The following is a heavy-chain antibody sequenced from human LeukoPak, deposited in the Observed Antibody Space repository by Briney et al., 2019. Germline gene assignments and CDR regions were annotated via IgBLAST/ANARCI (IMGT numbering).Heavy chain of an antibody. V-gene: IGHV4-59*01. CDR2: IYHGGTT. J-gene: IGHJ4*02. D-gene: IGHD3-10*01. CDR3: ARDTSVGSGMQY. Sequence: SETLSLTCSVSGGPLITYTWSWVRQSPGKGLEWIGYIYHGGTTNYSPSLKSRATISAHTARNQFSLRLRSVTAADTAIYYCARDTSVGSGMQYWGQGTLVSVSS. CDR1: GGPLITYT.